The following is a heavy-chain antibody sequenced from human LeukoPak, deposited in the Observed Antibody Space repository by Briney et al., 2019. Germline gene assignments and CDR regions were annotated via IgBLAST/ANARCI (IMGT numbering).Heavy chain of an antibody. Sequence: ASVKVSCKASGYTFNGYYIHWVRQGPGQGLEWLGWITLHSGDTHYAQKYQGRLTMTSDTSISTGYMELSRLQFDDTAVYYCAREGQLGLDNWGQGTLVTVSS. J-gene: IGHJ1*01. CDR2: ITLHSGDT. V-gene: IGHV1-2*02. D-gene: IGHD1-1*01. CDR1: GYTFNGYY. CDR3: AREGQLGLDN.